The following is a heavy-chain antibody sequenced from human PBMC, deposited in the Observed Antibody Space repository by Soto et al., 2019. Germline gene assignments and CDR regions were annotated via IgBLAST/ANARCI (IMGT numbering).Heavy chain of an antibody. D-gene: IGHD3-22*01. CDR2: IHPGDSDT. J-gene: IGHJ4*01. CDR1: GYNFTNYW. V-gene: IGHV5-51*01. CDR3: ARHPYFYDSSGFCLDY. Sequence: GESLKISCKGSGYNFTNYWIGWVRQMPGKGLEWMGIIHPGDSDTRYSPSFQGQVTISADKSISTAYLQWGSLKASDTAMYYCARHPYFYDSSGFCLDYWGQGTLVTV.